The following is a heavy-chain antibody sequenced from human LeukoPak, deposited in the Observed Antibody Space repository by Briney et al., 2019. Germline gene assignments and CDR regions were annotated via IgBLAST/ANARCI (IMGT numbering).Heavy chain of an antibody. J-gene: IGHJ4*02. D-gene: IGHD3-22*01. V-gene: IGHV3-23*01. CDR2: ISGTGVTT. CDR3: ATHYDTSGYYYFDF. CDR1: GFTFSSCA. Sequence: ESGGSLRLSCAASGFTFSSCASTWVRQAPGKGLEWVSTISGTGVTTFYADSVRGRFTISRDNSKNTLYLQMSSLRAEDTAVYYCATHYDTSGYYYFDFWGQGTLVTVSS.